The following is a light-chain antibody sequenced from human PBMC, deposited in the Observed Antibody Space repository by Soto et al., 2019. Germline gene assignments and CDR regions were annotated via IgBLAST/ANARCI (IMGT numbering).Light chain of an antibody. CDR1: QNISSY. CDR3: QHNYSISRT. Sequence: DIQMTQSPSSLSGSVGDRVTITCRASQNISSYLTWYQQKPGKAPKLLIYEASTLQSGVPSRFSGSGSGTEFTLTISSLQPEDFATYYCQHNYSISRTFGQGTKVEIK. CDR2: EAS. V-gene: IGKV1-39*01. J-gene: IGKJ2*01.